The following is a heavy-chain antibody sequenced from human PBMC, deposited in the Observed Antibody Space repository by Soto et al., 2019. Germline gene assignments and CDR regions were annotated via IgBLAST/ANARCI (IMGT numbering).Heavy chain of an antibody. V-gene: IGHV4-34*01. Sequence: SETLSLTCAVYGGSFSGYYWSWIRQPPGKGLEWIGEINHSGSTNYNPSLKSRVTISVDRSKNQFSLKLSSVTAADTAVYYCARDRYYDFWSGRYGMDVWGQGTTVTVSS. CDR3: ARDRYYDFWSGRYGMDV. CDR2: INHSGST. D-gene: IGHD3-3*01. J-gene: IGHJ6*02. CDR1: GGSFSGYY.